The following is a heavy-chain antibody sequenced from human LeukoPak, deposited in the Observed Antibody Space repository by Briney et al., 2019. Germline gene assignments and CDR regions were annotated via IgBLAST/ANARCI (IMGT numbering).Heavy chain of an antibody. CDR3: ARSVPYNYVNWFDP. V-gene: IGHV4-59*01. D-gene: IGHD5-18*01. CDR1: GGSISSYY. J-gene: IGHJ5*02. Sequence: SETLSLTCTVSGGSISSYYWSWIRQPPGKGLEWIGYIYYSGSTNYNPSLKSRVTISVDTSKNQFSLKLSSVTAADTAVYYCARSVPYNYVNWFDPWGQGTLVTVPS. CDR2: IYYSGST.